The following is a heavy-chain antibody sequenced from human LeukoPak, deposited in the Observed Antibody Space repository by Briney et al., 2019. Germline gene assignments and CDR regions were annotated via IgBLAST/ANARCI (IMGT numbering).Heavy chain of an antibody. CDR3: AKDPFRGSYIDY. J-gene: IGHJ4*02. D-gene: IGHD1-26*01. Sequence: GGSLRLSCAASGFTFSSYGMHWVRQAPGKGLEWVAFIRYDGSNKYYADSVEGRFTISRDNSKNTLYLQMNSLRAEDAAVYYCAKDPFRGSYIDYWGQGTLVTVSS. CDR2: IRYDGSNK. V-gene: IGHV3-30*02. CDR1: GFTFSSYG.